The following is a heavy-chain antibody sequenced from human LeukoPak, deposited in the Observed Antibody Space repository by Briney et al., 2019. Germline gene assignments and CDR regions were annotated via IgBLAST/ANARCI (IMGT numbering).Heavy chain of an antibody. CDR1: GGTFSSYA. CDR2: IIPIFGTA. V-gene: IGHV1-69*05. CDR3: ARGVRFLDPRGGYYYYYYMDV. J-gene: IGHJ6*03. Sequence: GASVKVSCKASGGTFSSYAISWVRQAPGQGLEWMGGIIPIFGTANYAQKFQGRVTITTDESTSTAYMELSSLRSEDTAVYYGARGVRFLDPRGGYYYYYYMDVWGKGTTVTVSS. D-gene: IGHD3-3*01.